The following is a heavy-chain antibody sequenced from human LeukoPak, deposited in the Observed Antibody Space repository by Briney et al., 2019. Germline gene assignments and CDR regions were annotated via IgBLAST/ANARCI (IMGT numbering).Heavy chain of an antibody. D-gene: IGHD3-22*01. Sequence: QPGGSLRLSCAASGFSFNRYAMTWVRQAPGKGLEWVSIISGGGGSTFYADSVKGRYTISRDNSKSTLYLQMNSLRAEDTAIYYCAKENSSGYYYFDYWGQGTLVTVSS. CDR1: GFSFNRYA. V-gene: IGHV3-23*01. CDR2: ISGGGGST. CDR3: AKENSSGYYYFDY. J-gene: IGHJ4*02.